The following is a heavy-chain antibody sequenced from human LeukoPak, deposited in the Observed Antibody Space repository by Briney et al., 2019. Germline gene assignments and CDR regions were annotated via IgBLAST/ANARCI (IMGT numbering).Heavy chain of an antibody. CDR2: ISGGGERT. Sequence: AGGSLRLSCTASGIVFSRTAMNWARQSPGRGLEWLSAISGGGERTFYADSVRGRFTISRDNSKNMVYLQMNSLRVDDTAIYYCGKDGGQYSSGPEFDPRGQGDLVTVPS. J-gene: IGHJ5*02. V-gene: IGHV3-23*01. CDR3: GKDGGQYSSGPEFDP. D-gene: IGHD6-19*01. CDR1: GIVFSRTA.